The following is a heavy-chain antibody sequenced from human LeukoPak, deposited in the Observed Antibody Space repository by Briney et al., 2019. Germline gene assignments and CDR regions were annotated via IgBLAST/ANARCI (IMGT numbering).Heavy chain of an antibody. V-gene: IGHV4-61*02. J-gene: IGHJ4*02. Sequence: PSQTLSLICTVSGGSISSGSYYWSWIRQPAGKGLEWIGRIYTSGSTNYNPSLKSRVTISVDTSKNQFSLKLSSVTAADTAVYYCARSIAARREYYFDYWGQGTLVTVSS. D-gene: IGHD6-6*01. CDR3: ARSIAARREYYFDY. CDR2: IYTSGST. CDR1: GGSISSGSYY.